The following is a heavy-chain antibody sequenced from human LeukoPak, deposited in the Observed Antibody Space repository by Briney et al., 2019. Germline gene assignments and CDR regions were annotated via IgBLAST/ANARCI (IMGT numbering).Heavy chain of an antibody. J-gene: IGHJ5*02. V-gene: IGHV4-39*01. D-gene: IGHD3-3*01. CDR2: LHPTGST. CDR1: GVSISSGNYY. Sequence: SETLSLTCTVSGVSISSGNYYWTWIRQHPGKGLEWIGCLHPTGSTHYNPSLKGRLSISVGTSKNQFSLRLNSVTAADTAVYYCARHLDFWSGYSSWFDPWGQGTLVTVSS. CDR3: ARHLDFWSGYSSWFDP.